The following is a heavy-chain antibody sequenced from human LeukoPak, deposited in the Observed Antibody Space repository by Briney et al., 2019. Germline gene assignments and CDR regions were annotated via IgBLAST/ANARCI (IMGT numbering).Heavy chain of an antibody. D-gene: IGHD5-12*01. CDR1: GFTFSSYA. Sequence: GGSLRLSCAASGFTFSSYAMSWVRQAPGKGLEWVSAISGSGGSTYYADSVKGRYTISRDNSKNTLYLQMNSLRAEDTAVYYCAREVVDIVATVNFDYWGQGTLVTVSS. J-gene: IGHJ4*02. CDR3: AREVVDIVATVNFDY. CDR2: ISGSGGST. V-gene: IGHV3-23*01.